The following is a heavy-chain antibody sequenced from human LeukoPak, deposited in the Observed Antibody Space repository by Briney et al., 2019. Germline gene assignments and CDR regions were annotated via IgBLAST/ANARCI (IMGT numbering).Heavy chain of an antibody. V-gene: IGHV4-59*12. J-gene: IGHJ4*02. CDR1: GGSISSYY. CDR2: IYYSGST. D-gene: IGHD3-10*01. CDR3: ARLLPSYGSGSYYNPKYYFDY. Sequence: SETLSLTCTVSGGSISSYYWSWIRQPPGKGLEWIGYIYYSGSTNYNPSLKSRVTISVDTSKNQFSLKLSSVTAADTAVYYCARLLPSYGSGSYYNPKYYFDYWGQGTLVTVSS.